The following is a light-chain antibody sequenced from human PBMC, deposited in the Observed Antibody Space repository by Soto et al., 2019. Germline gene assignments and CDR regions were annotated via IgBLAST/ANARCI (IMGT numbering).Light chain of an antibody. V-gene: IGKV3-20*01. CDR1: QSVSSSY. Sequence: EIVLTQSPSTLSLSPGVRVTLSCRASQSVSSSYLAWYQQKPGRAPRLLFYVASSRATGIPDRFSGSGSGTDFTLTISRLEPEDFAVYYCQQYGSSPATFGQGTKL. CDR3: QQYGSSPAT. J-gene: IGKJ1*01. CDR2: VAS.